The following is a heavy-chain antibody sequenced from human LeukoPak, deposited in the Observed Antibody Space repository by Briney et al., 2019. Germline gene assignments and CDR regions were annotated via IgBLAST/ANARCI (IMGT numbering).Heavy chain of an antibody. V-gene: IGHV4-59*08. D-gene: IGHD4-17*01. CDR3: ARHPRDYGGKITNYFDY. Sequence: PSETLSLTCTVSGGSISSYCWSWIRQPPGKGLEWIGDIYYSGSAYYNPSLKSRVTISVDTSKNQFSLKLSSVTAADTAVYYCARHPRDYGGKITNYFDYWGQGTLVTVSS. CDR1: GGSISSYC. CDR2: IYYSGSA. J-gene: IGHJ4*02.